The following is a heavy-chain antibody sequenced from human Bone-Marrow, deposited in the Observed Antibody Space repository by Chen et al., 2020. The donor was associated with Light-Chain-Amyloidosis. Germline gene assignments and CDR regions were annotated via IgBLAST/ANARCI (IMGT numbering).Heavy chain of an antibody. CDR1: GDSFSGYY. CDR2: IDQSGRT. Sequence: QVQLQQWGAGLLKPSETLSLTCAVYGDSFSGYYWSWIRQSPGKGLEWIGEIDQSGRTTYNPYLKSRVAISLDTSTTQFSLSRTSVTVADTAVYYCARALRGWLDPWGQGTLVTVSS. V-gene: IGHV4-34*01. J-gene: IGHJ5*02. CDR3: ARALRGWLDP.